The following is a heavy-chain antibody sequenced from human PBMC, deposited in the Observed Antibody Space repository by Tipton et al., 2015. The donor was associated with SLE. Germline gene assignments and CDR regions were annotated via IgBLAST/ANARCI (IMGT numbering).Heavy chain of an antibody. J-gene: IGHJ6*03. CDR1: GGSISSHY. Sequence: TLSLTCTVSGGSISSHYWSWIRQPPGKGLEWIGYIYYSGSTNNNPSLKSRVTISVDTSKNQFSLKLSSVTAADTAVYYCARTNCGGDCYYYYYYMDVWGKGTTVTVSS. V-gene: IGHV4-59*08. CDR2: IYYSGST. D-gene: IGHD2-21*01. CDR3: ARTNCGGDCYYYYYYMDV.